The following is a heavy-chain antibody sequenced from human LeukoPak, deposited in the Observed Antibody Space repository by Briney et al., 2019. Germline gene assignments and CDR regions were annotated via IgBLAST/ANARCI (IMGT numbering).Heavy chain of an antibody. Sequence: TSETLSLTCAVYGVSFSGYYWSWIRRPPGKGLEWIGEINHSGSTNYNPSLKSRVTISVDTSKNQFSLKLTSVTAADTAVYYCARDTNGYYTPYYFDYWGQGTLVTVSS. CDR3: ARDTNGYYTPYYFDY. CDR2: INHSGST. J-gene: IGHJ4*02. V-gene: IGHV4-34*01. CDR1: GVSFSGYY. D-gene: IGHD3-3*01.